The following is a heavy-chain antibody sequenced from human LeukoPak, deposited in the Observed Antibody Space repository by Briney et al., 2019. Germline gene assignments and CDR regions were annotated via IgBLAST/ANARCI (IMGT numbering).Heavy chain of an antibody. CDR1: GFTFSSYA. D-gene: IGHD6-19*01. Sequence: GGSLRLSCAASGFTFSSYAMHWVRQAPGKGLEWLAVISYDGGNKYYADSVKGRFTISRDNSRNTLDLQMNSLRAEDTAVYYCARDRNSITVAGSDYWGQGTLATVSS. V-gene: IGHV3-30-3*01. J-gene: IGHJ4*02. CDR3: ARDRNSITVAGSDY. CDR2: ISYDGGNK.